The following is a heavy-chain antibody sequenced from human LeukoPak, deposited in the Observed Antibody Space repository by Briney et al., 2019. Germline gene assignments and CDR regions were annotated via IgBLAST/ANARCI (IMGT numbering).Heavy chain of an antibody. Sequence: SETLSLTCTVSGGSIGSYYWSWIRQTAGKGLEWIGRIYTSGSTNYNPSLKSRVTMSVDTSKNQFSLKLSSVTAADTAVHYCARASDNYYGSGSYVFDFWGQGTLVTVSS. CDR1: GGSIGSYY. V-gene: IGHV4-4*07. D-gene: IGHD3-10*01. CDR2: IYTSGST. CDR3: ARASDNYYGSGSYVFDF. J-gene: IGHJ4*02.